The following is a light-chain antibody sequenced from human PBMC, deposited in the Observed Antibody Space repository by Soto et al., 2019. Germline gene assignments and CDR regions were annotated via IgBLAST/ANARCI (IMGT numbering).Light chain of an antibody. CDR2: KAS. CDR1: QSISSW. CDR3: QQYNSYPWT. J-gene: IGKJ1*01. V-gene: IGKV1-5*03. Sequence: DFHMTLSPSTLSASVGYRVTITCRASQSISSWLAWYQQKQGKAPKLLIYKASTLESGVPSNFSGSGYGTEFNLTISSLQTEDFATYYCQQYNSYPWTFGQGTKVDIK.